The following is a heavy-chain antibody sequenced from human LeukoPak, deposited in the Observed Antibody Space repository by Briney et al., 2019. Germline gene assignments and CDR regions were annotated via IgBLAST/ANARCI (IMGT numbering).Heavy chain of an antibody. CDR1: GFTFSSYW. CDR2: IKQGGSEK. Sequence: GGSLRLSCAASGFTFSSYWMSWVRQAPGKGLEWVANIKQGGSEKYYVDAVKGRFTISRDNAKNSLYLQMNSLRAEDTAVYYCARDYDVDIYYDSSGYRGDAFDIWGQGTMVTVSS. J-gene: IGHJ3*02. CDR3: ARDYDVDIYYDSSGYRGDAFDI. V-gene: IGHV3-7*01. D-gene: IGHD3-22*01.